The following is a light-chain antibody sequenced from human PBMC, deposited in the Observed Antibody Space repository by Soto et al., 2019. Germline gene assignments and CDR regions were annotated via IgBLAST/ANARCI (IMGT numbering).Light chain of an antibody. J-gene: IGKJ1*01. CDR3: QQYNSYSSVT. V-gene: IGKV1-5*01. CDR2: DAS. CDR1: QSISSW. Sequence: DIQMTQSPSTLSASVGDRVTITCRASQSISSWLAWYQRKPGKAPKLLIYDASSLESGVPSRFSGSGSGTEFTLTIRSLQPDDFATYYCQQYNSYSSVTFGQGTKVEIK.